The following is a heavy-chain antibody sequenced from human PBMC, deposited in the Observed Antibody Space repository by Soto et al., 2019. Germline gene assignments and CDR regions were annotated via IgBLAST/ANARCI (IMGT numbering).Heavy chain of an antibody. CDR3: VRGESTSHRNGPEY. CDR2: ISSTGGTT. D-gene: IGHD2-8*01. CDR1: GFTFSGYA. J-gene: IGHJ4*02. V-gene: IGHV3-23*01. Sequence: PGGSLRLSCAASGFTFSGYAMSWVRQAPGKGLEWVSAISSTGGTTNYADSVKGRFTISRDISKTTLYLQLNSLRVEDTAIYYCVRGESTSHRNGPEYWGQGTQVTVSS.